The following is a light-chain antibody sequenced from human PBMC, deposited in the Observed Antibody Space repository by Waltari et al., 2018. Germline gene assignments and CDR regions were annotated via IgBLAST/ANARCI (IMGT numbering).Light chain of an antibody. CDR3: HSRDASGVGGS. Sequence: SSQLTQDPAVSVAMGQTVRITCQGVSLRSYYASRYQQRPGQAPRLVMYDKNNRPSGVPDRFSGSSSHNTASLTITGAQAEDEASYYCHSRDASGVGGSFGGGTKLTVL. V-gene: IGLV3-19*01. J-gene: IGLJ2*01. CDR1: SLRSYY. CDR2: DKN.